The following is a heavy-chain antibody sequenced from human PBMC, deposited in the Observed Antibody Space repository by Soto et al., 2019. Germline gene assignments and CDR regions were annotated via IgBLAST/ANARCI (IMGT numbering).Heavy chain of an antibody. CDR2: IYYSGST. V-gene: IGHV4-31*03. D-gene: IGHD6-13*01. J-gene: IGHJ4*02. Sequence: QVQLQESGPGLVKPSQTLSLTCTVSGGSISSGGYYWSWIRQHPGKGLEWIGYIYYSGSTYYNPALKSRVTISVDTSKNQFSLKLSSVAAADTAVYYCARGPDIAAAGIDYWGQGTLVTVSS. CDR1: GGSISSGGYY. CDR3: ARGPDIAAAGIDY.